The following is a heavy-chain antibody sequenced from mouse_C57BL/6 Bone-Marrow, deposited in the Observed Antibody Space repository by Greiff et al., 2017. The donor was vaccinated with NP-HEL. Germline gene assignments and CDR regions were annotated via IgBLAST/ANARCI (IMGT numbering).Heavy chain of an antibody. J-gene: IGHJ3*01. CDR1: GFSLTSYG. CDR2: IWGVGST. Sequence: QVQLKESGPGLVAPSQSLSITCNVSGFSLTSYGVDWVRPSPGKGLEWLGVIWGVGSTNYNSALKSRLSISKDNSKSQVVLKMNSLQTDDTAMYYGASGGRGFAYWGQGTLVTVSA. V-gene: IGHV2-6*01. CDR3: ASGGRGFAY.